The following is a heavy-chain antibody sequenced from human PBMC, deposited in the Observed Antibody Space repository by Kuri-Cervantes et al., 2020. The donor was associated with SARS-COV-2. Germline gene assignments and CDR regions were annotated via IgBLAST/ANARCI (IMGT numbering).Heavy chain of an antibody. CDR1: GGTFSSYA. CDR2: IIPIFGIA. D-gene: IGHD6-13*01. J-gene: IGHJ5*02. Sequence: SVKVSCKASGGTFSSYAISWVRQAPGQGLEWMGRIIPIFGIANYAQKFQGRVTITADKSTSTAYMELNSLRSEDTAVYYCARDRGYSSSWYKPNWFDPWGQGTLVTVSS. CDR3: ARDRGYSSSWYKPNWFDP. V-gene: IGHV1-69*04.